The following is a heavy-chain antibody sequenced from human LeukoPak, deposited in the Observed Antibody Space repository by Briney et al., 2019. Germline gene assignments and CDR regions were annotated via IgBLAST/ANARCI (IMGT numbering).Heavy chain of an antibody. Sequence: ASVKVSCKTSGGTFSSYAISWVRQAPGQGLEWMGGIIPIFGTANYAQKFQGRVTITRDTSASTAYMELSSLRSEDMAVYYCALLGYSYGLDYWGQGTLVTVSS. J-gene: IGHJ4*02. CDR2: IIPIFGTA. V-gene: IGHV1-69*05. CDR1: GGTFSSYA. D-gene: IGHD5-18*01. CDR3: ALLGYSYGLDY.